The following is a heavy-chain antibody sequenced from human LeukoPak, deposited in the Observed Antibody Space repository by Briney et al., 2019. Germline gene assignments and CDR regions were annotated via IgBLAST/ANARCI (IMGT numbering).Heavy chain of an antibody. CDR1: GFTSSSYA. D-gene: IGHD2-15*01. Sequence: GGSLRLSCAASGFTSSSYAMSWVRQAPGKGLEWVSSISGNGGYTYHADSVKGRFTISRDNSKNTLYMQMNSLRAEDTAVYYCAKGNNGCYDSWGQGTLVTVSS. CDR3: AKGNNGCYDS. V-gene: IGHV3-23*01. CDR2: ISGNGGYT. J-gene: IGHJ4*02.